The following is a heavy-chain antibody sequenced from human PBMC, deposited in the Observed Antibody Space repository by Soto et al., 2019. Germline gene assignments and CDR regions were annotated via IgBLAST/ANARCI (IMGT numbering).Heavy chain of an antibody. D-gene: IGHD2-21*02. CDR1: GGSISSGDYY. CDR2: IYYSGST. CDR3: ARAMVVTQNWFDP. Sequence: QVQLQESGPGLVKPSQTLSLTCTVSGGSISSGDYYWSWIRQPPGKGLEWIGYIYYSGSTYYNPSLTSRVTISVDTSKTQFSLKLSSVTAADTAVYYCARAMVVTQNWFDPWGQGTLVTVSS. V-gene: IGHV4-30-4*01. J-gene: IGHJ5*02.